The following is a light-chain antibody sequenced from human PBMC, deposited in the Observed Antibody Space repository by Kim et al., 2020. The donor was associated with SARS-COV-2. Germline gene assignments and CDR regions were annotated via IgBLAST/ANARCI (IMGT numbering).Light chain of an antibody. CDR3: HVWDSTGDQGV. J-gene: IGLJ2*01. CDR2: YDS. V-gene: IGLV3-21*04. Sequence: SYELTQPPSVSVAPGKTAPITCGGNNTGSKSVHWYHQKPGQAPMLAIYYDSDRPSGIPERFSGSNSDNTATLTITRVEAGDEADYSCHVWDSTGDQGVFGGGTQLTVL. CDR1: NTGSKS.